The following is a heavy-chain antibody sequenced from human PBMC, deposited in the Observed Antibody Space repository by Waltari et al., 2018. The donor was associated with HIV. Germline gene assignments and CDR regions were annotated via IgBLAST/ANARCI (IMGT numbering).Heavy chain of an antibody. J-gene: IGHJ6*02. V-gene: IGHV4-34*01. CDR1: GASFSGYY. D-gene: IGHD6-19*01. CDR3: ARMRAVAVAGDWGWDHYYYGLDV. Sequence: QVQLQQWGAGLLKPSETLSLTCAVYGASFSGYYWTWIRQSPGKGLEWIGEIDQSGSTNYNPSLKSRVTMSVDTSKKQFSLRLTSATAADTAGYVCARMRAVAVAGDWGWDHYYYGLDVWGQGTTVTVS. CDR2: IDQSGST.